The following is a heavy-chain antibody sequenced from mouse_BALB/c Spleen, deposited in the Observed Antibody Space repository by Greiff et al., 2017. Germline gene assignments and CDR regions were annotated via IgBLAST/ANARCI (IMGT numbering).Heavy chain of an antibody. CDR1: GFSLTGYG. J-gene: IGHJ4*01. CDR2: IWGDGST. D-gene: IGHD4-1*02. CDR3: ASQLGDYYAMDY. Sequence: QVQLQQSGPGLVAPSQSLSITCTVSGFSLTGYGVNWVRQPPGKGLEWLGMIWGDGSTDYNSALKSRLSICKDNSKSQVFLKMNSLQTDDTARYYCASQLGDYYAMDYWGQGTSVTVSS. V-gene: IGHV2-6-7*01.